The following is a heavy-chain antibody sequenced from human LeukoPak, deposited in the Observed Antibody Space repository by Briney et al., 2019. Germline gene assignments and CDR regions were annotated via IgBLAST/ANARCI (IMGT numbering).Heavy chain of an antibody. D-gene: IGHD5-24*01. J-gene: IGHJ4*02. CDR3: ARTIRMAPFFDY. CDR1: GGSISSYY. Sequence: SETLSLTCTVSGGSISSYYWSWIRQPPGKGLEWIGYIYYSGSTNYNPSLKSRVTISVDTSKNQFSLKLSSVTAADTAVYYCARTIRMAPFFDYWGQGTLVTVSS. CDR2: IYYSGST. V-gene: IGHV4-59*01.